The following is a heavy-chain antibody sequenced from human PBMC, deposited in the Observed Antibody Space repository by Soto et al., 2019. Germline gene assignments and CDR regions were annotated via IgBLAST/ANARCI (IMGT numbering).Heavy chain of an antibody. J-gene: IGHJ4*02. CDR2: INPNIGKA. CDR1: GYTFTSYD. Sequence: SVKVSCKASGYTFTSYDINWVRQAPGQGFEWMGRINPNIGKANYAQKFQGRVTMTANKSTSTAYMELSSLRSEDTAVYYCARDSSYDYIWGSYRSVYWGQGTLVTVSS. D-gene: IGHD3-16*02. CDR3: ARDSSYDYIWGSYRSVY. V-gene: IGHV1-69*04.